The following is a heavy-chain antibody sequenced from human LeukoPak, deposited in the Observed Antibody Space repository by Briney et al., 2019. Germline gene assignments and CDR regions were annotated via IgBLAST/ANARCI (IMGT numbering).Heavy chain of an antibody. V-gene: IGHV3-21*01. J-gene: IGHJ4*02. Sequence: GGSLRLSCAASGFTFSNNWMHWVRQAPGKGLEWVSSFGTRSASIYHAGSVKGRFAISRDNAKNSLYLQMNSLRAEDTALYYCAREVSEGFDFWGQGTLVTVSS. D-gene: IGHD3-22*01. CDR3: AREVSEGFDF. CDR1: GFTFSNNW. CDR2: FGTRSASI.